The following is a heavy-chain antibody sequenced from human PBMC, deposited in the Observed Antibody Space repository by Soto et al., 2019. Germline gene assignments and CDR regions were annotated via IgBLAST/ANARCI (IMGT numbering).Heavy chain of an antibody. D-gene: IGHD3-9*01. Sequence: PGGSLRLSCSASGFTFSSYAMHWVRQAPGKGLEYVSAISSNGGSTYYADSVKGRFTISRDNSKNTLYLQMSSLRAEDTAVYYCVKAPRGGYFDWLPMGYWGQGTLVTVSS. CDR1: GFTFSSYA. V-gene: IGHV3-64D*06. J-gene: IGHJ4*02. CDR2: ISSNGGST. CDR3: VKAPRGGYFDWLPMGY.